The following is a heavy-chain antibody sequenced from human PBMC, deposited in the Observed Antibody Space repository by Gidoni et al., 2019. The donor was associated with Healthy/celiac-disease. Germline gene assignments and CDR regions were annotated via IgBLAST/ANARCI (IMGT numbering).Heavy chain of an antibody. CDR1: GFTFDDYP. CDR3: AKDLSSGWSNPDY. J-gene: IGHJ4*02. CDR2: ISWDGGST. V-gene: IGHV3-43*01. Sequence: EVQLVESVGVVVQPGGSLRISCAASGFTFDDYPMHWVRQVPGKGLGWVSLISWDGGSTYYADSVKGRFTISRDNSKNSLYLQMNSLRTEDTALYYCAKDLSSGWSNPDYWGQGTLVTVSS. D-gene: IGHD6-19*01.